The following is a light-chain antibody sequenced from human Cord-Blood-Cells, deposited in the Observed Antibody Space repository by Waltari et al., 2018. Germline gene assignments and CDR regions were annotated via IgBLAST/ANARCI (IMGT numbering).Light chain of an antibody. Sequence: QSALTQPASVSGSPGQSITISCTGTSSDVGGYNYVSCYQQHPGKAPKLMIYYVSNRPSGVSNRFSGSKSGNTASLTISGLQAEDEADYYCSSYTSSSTLDVVFGGGTKLTVL. J-gene: IGLJ2*01. CDR1: SSDVGGYNY. CDR2: YVS. V-gene: IGLV2-14*01. CDR3: SSYTSSSTLDVV.